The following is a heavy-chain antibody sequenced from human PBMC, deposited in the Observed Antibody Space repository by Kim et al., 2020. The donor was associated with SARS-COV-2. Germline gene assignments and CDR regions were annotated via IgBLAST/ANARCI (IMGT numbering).Heavy chain of an antibody. CDR2: ISAYNGNT. J-gene: IGHJ6*02. Sequence: ASVKVSCKASGYTFTRYGISWVRQAPGQGLEWMGWISAYNGNTNYAQKLQGRVTMTTDTSTSTAYMGLRSLRSDDTAVYYCARFLSESKYCSGWYSYYYYGMDVWGQGPTVTVSS. V-gene: IGHV1-18*01. D-gene: IGHD6-19*01. CDR1: GYTFTRYG. CDR3: ARFLSESKYCSGWYSYYYYGMDV.